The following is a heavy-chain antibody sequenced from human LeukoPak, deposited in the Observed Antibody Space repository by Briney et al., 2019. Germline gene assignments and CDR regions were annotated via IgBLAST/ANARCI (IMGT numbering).Heavy chain of an antibody. Sequence: SETLSLTCTVSGGSISSSNYYWGWTRQPPGKGLEWFGSISYSGGTSYNPSLRSRVSISVDTSKNQFSLKLNSVTAADTAVYYCAREVEYYDSSGYRPHAFDIWGQGTVVTVSS. CDR2: ISYSGGT. J-gene: IGHJ3*02. D-gene: IGHD3-22*01. CDR3: AREVEYYDSSGYRPHAFDI. CDR1: GGSISSSNYY. V-gene: IGHV4-39*02.